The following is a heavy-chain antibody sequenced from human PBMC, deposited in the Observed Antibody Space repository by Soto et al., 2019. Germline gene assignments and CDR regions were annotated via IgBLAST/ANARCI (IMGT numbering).Heavy chain of an antibody. CDR3: AREYSNSPEAFDF. D-gene: IGHD6-6*01. CDR2: IYYSGRT. J-gene: IGHJ4*02. V-gene: IGHV4-61*01. CDR1: GGSVNSDSYY. Sequence: SETLSLTCTVPGGSVNSDSYYWTWIRQPPGKGLEWIGYIYYSGRTNYNPSLKSRVTISVDTSRNQFSLRLSSVTAADTAVFYCAREYSNSPEAFDFWGQGALVTVSS.